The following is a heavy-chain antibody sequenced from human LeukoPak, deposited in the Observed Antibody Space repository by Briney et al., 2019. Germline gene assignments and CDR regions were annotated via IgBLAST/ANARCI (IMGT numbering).Heavy chain of an antibody. D-gene: IGHD6-19*01. CDR2: ISGSGGST. J-gene: IGHJ4*02. Sequence: GGSLRLSCAASGFTFSNYAMSWVRQAPGKGLEWVSAISGSGGSTYYADSVKGRFTISRDNSKSMLYLQMNSLRAEDTAVYYCAKDKTAHIAVAGTFDDYWGQGTLVTVSS. CDR1: GFTFSNYA. CDR3: AKDKTAHIAVAGTFDDY. V-gene: IGHV3-23*01.